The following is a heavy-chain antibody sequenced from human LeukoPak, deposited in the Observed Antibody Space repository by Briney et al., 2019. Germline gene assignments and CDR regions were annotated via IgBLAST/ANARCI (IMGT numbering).Heavy chain of an antibody. CDR1: GYTFTSYG. Sequence: GASVKVSCKASGYTFTSYGITWVRQAPGQGLEWMGWISTYNGNTNYAQKPQGRVTMTTDTSTSTAYMELRSLRSDDTAVYYCARGVVGATLDDYWGQGTLVTVSS. D-gene: IGHD1-26*01. J-gene: IGHJ4*02. V-gene: IGHV1-18*01. CDR2: ISTYNGNT. CDR3: ARGVVGATLDDY.